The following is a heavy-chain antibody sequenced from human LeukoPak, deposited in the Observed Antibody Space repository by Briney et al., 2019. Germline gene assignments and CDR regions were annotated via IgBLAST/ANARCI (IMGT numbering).Heavy chain of an antibody. V-gene: IGHV5-51*01. Sequence: GESLKISCKGSGYSFTTFWLGWVRQMPGKGLEWMGIIYPSDSDTRYSPSFQGQVTISVDKSITTAYLQWSSLKVSDTAMYYCAREGYSDVFDIWGPGTLVTVSS. CDR3: AREGYSDVFDI. D-gene: IGHD5-18*01. CDR1: GYSFTTFW. CDR2: IYPSDSDT. J-gene: IGHJ3*02.